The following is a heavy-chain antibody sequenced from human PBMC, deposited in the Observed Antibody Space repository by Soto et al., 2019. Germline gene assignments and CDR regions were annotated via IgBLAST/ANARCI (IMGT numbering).Heavy chain of an antibody. CDR1: GFTFSGSA. Sequence: PGGSLRLSCAASGFTFSGSAMHWVRQASGKGLEWVGRIRSKANSYATAYAASVKGRFTISRDDSKNTAYLQMNSLKTEDTAVYYCTRPHCSSTSCYPGDWFDPWGRG. D-gene: IGHD2-2*01. CDR3: TRPHCSSTSCYPGDWFDP. CDR2: IRSKANSYAT. V-gene: IGHV3-73*01. J-gene: IGHJ5*02.